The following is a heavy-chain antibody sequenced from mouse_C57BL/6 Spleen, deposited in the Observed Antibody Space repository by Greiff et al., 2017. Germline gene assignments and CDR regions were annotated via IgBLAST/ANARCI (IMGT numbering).Heavy chain of an antibody. CDR2: IYWDDDK. J-gene: IGHJ3*01. CDR3: ANYYGSSFAWFAY. D-gene: IGHD1-1*01. Sequence: ESGPGILQSSQTLSLTCSFSGFSLSTSGMGVSWIRQPSGKGLEWLAHIYWDDDKRYNPSLKSRLTISKDTSRNQVFLKITSVDTADTATYYCANYYGSSFAWFAYWGQGTLVTVSA. V-gene: IGHV8-12*01. CDR1: GFSLSTSGMG.